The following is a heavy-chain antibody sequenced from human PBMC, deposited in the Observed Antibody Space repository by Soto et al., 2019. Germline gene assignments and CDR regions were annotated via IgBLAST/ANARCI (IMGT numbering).Heavy chain of an antibody. J-gene: IGHJ5*02. CDR2: ISGSGGNT. V-gene: IGHV3-23*01. CDR1: GFTFSSYA. CDR3: AKSLNINWKNWFDP. Sequence: GGSLRLSCAASGFTFSSYAMTWVRQAPGKGLEWVSAISGSGGNTYYADSVKGRFTISRDNSKNTLYLQMNSLRAEDTAVYYCAKSLNINWKNWFDPWGQGTLVTVSS. D-gene: IGHD1-1*01.